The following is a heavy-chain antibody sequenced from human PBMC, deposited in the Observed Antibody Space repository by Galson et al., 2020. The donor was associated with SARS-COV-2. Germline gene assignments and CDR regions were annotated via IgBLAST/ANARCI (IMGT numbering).Heavy chain of an antibody. Sequence: TETLSLTCTVSGGSVSSGSYYWSWIRQPPGKGLEWIGYIYYSGSTNYNPSLKSRVTISVDTSKNQFSLKLSAVIAADTAVYYCASSYYYDSSGSFDYWGQGTLVTVSS. D-gene: IGHD3-22*01. CDR1: GGSVSSGSYY. CDR3: ASSYYYDSSGSFDY. CDR2: IYYSGST. V-gene: IGHV4-61*01. J-gene: IGHJ4*02.